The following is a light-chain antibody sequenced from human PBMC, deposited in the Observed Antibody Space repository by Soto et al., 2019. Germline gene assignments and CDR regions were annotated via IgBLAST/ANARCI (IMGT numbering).Light chain of an antibody. J-gene: IGLJ1*01. CDR2: NSY. V-gene: IGLV1-44*01. CDR1: SSNIGSKT. CDR3: AAWDAILDGYV. Sequence: QSVLTQPPSASGTPGQRVTISCSGSSSNIGSKTVNWYQQLPGTVPKILIYNSYHRPSGRPDRLSGYKSGTSASLAIIGLQDEDEDDYYWAAWDAILDGYVFGAGTKLTVL.